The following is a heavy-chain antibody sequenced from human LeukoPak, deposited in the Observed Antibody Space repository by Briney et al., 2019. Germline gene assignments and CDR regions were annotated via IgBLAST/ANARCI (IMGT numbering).Heavy chain of an antibody. J-gene: IGHJ4*02. CDR3: AVPSPSPTSSDY. CDR2: IFPRDSNT. Sequence: GESLKISCKASGISFTSYWIGWVRQMPGKGLEWMGIIFPRDSNTRYSPSFQGQVTISADKSISTAYLQWSSLKASDTAMYYCAVPSPSPTSSDYWGQGTLVTVSS. D-gene: IGHD2-2*01. V-gene: IGHV5-51*01. CDR1: GISFTSYW.